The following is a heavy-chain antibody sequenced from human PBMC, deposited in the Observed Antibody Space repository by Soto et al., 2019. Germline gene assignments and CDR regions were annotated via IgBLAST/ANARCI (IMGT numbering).Heavy chain of an antibody. D-gene: IGHD3-10*01. Sequence: GESLKISCKGSGYSFTSYWIGWVRQMPGKGLEWMGIIYPGDSDTRYSPSFQGQVTISADKSISTAYLQWSSLKASDTAMYYCARGGDYYGSGSYAPPSWFDPWGQGTLVTVSS. J-gene: IGHJ5*02. V-gene: IGHV5-51*01. CDR1: GYSFTSYW. CDR3: ARGGDYYGSGSYAPPSWFDP. CDR2: IYPGDSDT.